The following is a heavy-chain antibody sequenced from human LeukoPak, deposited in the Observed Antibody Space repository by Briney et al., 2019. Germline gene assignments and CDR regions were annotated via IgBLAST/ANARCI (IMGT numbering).Heavy chain of an antibody. D-gene: IGHD1-26*01. CDR2: ISFDGSNK. CDR1: GFTFSYYG. Sequence: PGGSLRLSCAASGFTFSYYGFHWVRQAPGKGLEWVAAISFDGSNKYYADSVKGRFTISRENSKNTLSLQMNSLRPEDTAVYYCARWSSTKPIDYWGQGTLVTVSS. CDR3: ARWSSTKPIDY. V-gene: IGHV3-30-3*01. J-gene: IGHJ4*02.